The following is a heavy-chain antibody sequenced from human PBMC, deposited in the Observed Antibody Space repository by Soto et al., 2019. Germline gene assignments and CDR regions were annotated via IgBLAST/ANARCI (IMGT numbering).Heavy chain of an antibody. V-gene: IGHV4-31*03. CDR3: ARAPTDIVVVPAAMPGFWFDP. D-gene: IGHD2-2*01. J-gene: IGHJ5*02. CDR1: GGSISSGGYY. Sequence: SETLSLTCTVSGGSISSGGYYWSWIRQHPGKGLEWIGYIYYSGSTYYNPSLKSRVTISVDTSKNQFSLKLSSVTAADTAVYYCARAPTDIVVVPAAMPGFWFDPWGQGTLVTFS. CDR2: IYYSGST.